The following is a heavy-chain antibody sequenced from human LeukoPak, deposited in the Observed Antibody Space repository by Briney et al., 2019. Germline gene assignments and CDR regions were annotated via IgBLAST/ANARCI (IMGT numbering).Heavy chain of an antibody. J-gene: IGHJ4*02. CDR1: GGSFSGYY. V-gene: IGHV4-34*01. D-gene: IGHD3-10*01. CDR3: ARAPRITMVRGVPIPDY. CDR2: INHSGST. Sequence: PSETLSLTCAVYGGSFSGYYWSWIRQPPGKGLEWIGEINHSGSTNYNPSLKSRVTISVDTSKNQFSLKLSSVTAADTAVYYCARAPRITMVRGVPIPDYWGQGTLVTVSS.